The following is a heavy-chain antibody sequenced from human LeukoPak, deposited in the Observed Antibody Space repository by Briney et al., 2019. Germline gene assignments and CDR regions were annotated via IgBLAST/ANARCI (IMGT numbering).Heavy chain of an antibody. V-gene: IGHV1-2*04. CDR3: ARFASVAHFDN. D-gene: IGHD5-12*01. J-gene: IGHJ4*02. Sequence: ASVKVSCKASGYTFSAYYIQWVRQAPGQGLEWMGWINPSSGGTNYAQKFQGWVTMTTDTSTSTAYMELRRLRSDDTAVYYCARFASVAHFDNWGQGTLVTVSS. CDR1: GYTFSAYY. CDR2: INPSSGGT.